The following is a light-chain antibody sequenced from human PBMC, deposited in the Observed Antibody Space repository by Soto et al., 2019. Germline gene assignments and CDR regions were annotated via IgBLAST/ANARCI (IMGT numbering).Light chain of an antibody. Sequence: DIHMTHSPSSLSSSFVGRVTITCRASQTISSPLSWYQQKPGKVPELLIYATSRLQSGVPSRFSGSRSGTDFTLTISSVQPEDFATYYCQHNYGTPAFGQGTRLEIK. CDR3: QHNYGTPA. V-gene: IGKV1-39*01. J-gene: IGKJ5*01. CDR2: ATS. CDR1: QTISSP.